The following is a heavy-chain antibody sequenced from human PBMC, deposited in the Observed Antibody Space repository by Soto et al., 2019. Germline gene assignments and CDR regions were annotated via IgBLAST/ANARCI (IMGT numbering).Heavy chain of an antibody. Sequence: SXTLSLTCTVSGGSISSYYWSWIRQPPVKGLEWIGYIYYSGSTNYNPSLKSRVTISVDTSKNQFSLKLSSVTAADTAVYYCARDPSPSYSSGWYWFDPWGQGTLVTVSS. CDR1: GGSISSYY. CDR2: IYYSGST. J-gene: IGHJ5*02. V-gene: IGHV4-59*01. CDR3: ARDPSPSYSSGWYWFDP. D-gene: IGHD6-19*01.